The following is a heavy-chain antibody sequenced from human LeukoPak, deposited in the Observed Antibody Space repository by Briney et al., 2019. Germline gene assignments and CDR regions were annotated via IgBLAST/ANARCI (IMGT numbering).Heavy chain of an antibody. Sequence: GGSLRLFCAPSGLTVSTNYMSWVRQAAGKGLEWVSLIFSGGGKYYANSVKGRFTISRDNSKNTLYHQMNSLRAEDTAVYYCARDNSFFPGYSGGMDVWGQGTTVTVSS. CDR2: IFSGGGK. CDR3: ARDNSFFPGYSGGMDV. J-gene: IGHJ6*02. D-gene: IGHD1-26*01. CDR1: GLTVSTNY. V-gene: IGHV3-53*01.